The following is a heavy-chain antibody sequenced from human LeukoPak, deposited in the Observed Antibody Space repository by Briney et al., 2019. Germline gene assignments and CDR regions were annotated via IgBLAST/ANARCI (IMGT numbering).Heavy chain of an antibody. Sequence: GGSLRLSCAASGFSFNSFGMSWVRQTPGKGLESVSSIHSRGDNTHYADSLEGRFTISRDTWKNTVYLQMNRLRVEDTATYYCARQILRGSYFYYLDVWGTGTPVTVSS. V-gene: IGHV3-23*01. CDR3: ARQILRGSYFYYLDV. J-gene: IGHJ6*03. D-gene: IGHD3-10*01. CDR2: IHSRGDNT. CDR1: GFSFNSFG.